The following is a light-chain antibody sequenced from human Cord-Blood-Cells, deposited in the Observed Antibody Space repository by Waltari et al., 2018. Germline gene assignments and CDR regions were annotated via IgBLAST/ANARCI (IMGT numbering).Light chain of an antibody. Sequence: QPPSVSVAPGKTARITCGGNNIGSKSVHWYQQKPGQAPVLVIYYDSDRPSGIPERFSGSNSGNTATLTISRVEAGDEADYYCQVWDSSSDHPVFGGGTKLTVL. CDR3: QVWDSSSDHPV. J-gene: IGLJ2*01. CDR2: YDS. CDR1: NIGSKS. V-gene: IGLV3-21*04.